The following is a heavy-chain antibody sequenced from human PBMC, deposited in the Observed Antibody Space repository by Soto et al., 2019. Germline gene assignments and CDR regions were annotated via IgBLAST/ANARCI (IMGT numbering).Heavy chain of an antibody. Sequence: PVGSLRLSGSASGFTFSSYTMNWVRQTPGKGLEWVANIDQDESRKNYVDSVKGRFIISRDNSRNSVYLQMNSLTADDTGIYYCATDILIRDYWGQGTRVTVSS. CDR1: GFTFSSYT. CDR2: IDQDESRK. J-gene: IGHJ4*02. D-gene: IGHD2-21*01. V-gene: IGHV3-7*03. CDR3: ATDILIRDY.